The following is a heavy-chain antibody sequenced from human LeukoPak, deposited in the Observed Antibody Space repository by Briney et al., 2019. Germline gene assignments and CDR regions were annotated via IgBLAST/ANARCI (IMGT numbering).Heavy chain of an antibody. V-gene: IGHV3-49*04. D-gene: IGHD5-18*01. CDR2: IRSKAYGGTT. J-gene: IGHJ4*02. CDR1: GXTFGDYT. CDR3: SRGGYSYAY. Sequence: GESLKISFTASGXTFGDYTMAWVRQAPGKALEWVGLIRSKAYGGTTEYAASVKGRFTISRDDSKSLAYLQMNSLQTEDTAVYYCSRGGYSYAYWGQGTLVTVSS.